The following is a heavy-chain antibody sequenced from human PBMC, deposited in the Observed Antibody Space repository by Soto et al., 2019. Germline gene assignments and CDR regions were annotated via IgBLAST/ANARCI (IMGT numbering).Heavy chain of an antibody. D-gene: IGHD3-3*01. Sequence: SETLSLTCTVSGGSISSGDYYWSWIRQPPGKGLEWIGYIYYSGSTYYNPSLKSRVTISVDTSKNQFSLKLSSVTAADTAVYYCATQGADFWSGYYTLGAFDYWGQGTLVTVSS. CDR3: ATQGADFWSGYYTLGAFDY. J-gene: IGHJ4*02. V-gene: IGHV4-30-4*01. CDR1: GGSISSGDYY. CDR2: IYYSGST.